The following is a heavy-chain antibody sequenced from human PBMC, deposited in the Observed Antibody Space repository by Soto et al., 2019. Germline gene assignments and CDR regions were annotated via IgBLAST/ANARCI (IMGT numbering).Heavy chain of an antibody. CDR2: IYHSGST. Sequence: QVQLQESGPGLVKPSETLSLTCTVSGGSVSSGSYHWGWIRQPPGKGLEWIGYIYHSGSTNYNPSLKSRVTISVDTSKNQFSLSLTSVTAADTAVYYCARLGVAWFDPWGQGTLVTVAS. V-gene: IGHV4-61*01. CDR3: ARLGVAWFDP. J-gene: IGHJ5*02. D-gene: IGHD2-8*01. CDR1: GGSVSSGSYH.